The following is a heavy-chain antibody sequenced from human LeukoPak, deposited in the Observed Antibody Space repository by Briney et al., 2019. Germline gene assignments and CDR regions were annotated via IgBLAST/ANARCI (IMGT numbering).Heavy chain of an antibody. V-gene: IGHV4-59*12. CDR3: ARADGGIDY. CDR2: VYYSGST. CDR1: GGSISTYY. Sequence: SETLSLTCTVSGGSISTYYWSWIRQAPGKGLEWIGYVYYSGSTEYDPSLKSRVTISVDTSKNQFSLKLSSVTAADTAVYYCARADGGIDYWGQGTLVTVSS. J-gene: IGHJ4*02. D-gene: IGHD4-23*01.